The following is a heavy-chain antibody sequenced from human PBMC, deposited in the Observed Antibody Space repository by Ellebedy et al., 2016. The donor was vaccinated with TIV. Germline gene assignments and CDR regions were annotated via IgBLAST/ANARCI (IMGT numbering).Heavy chain of an antibody. CDR3: AREGAYDSGGYYELFDY. CDR2: INPSAGYT. V-gene: IGHV1-46*01. Sequence: ASVKVSXXASGYTFTSYYMHWVRQAPGQGLEWMGIINPSAGYTNYAQKFQGRVTLTRDTSTSTVYMELRSLRSDDTAVYYCAREGAYDSGGYYELFDYWGQGTLVTVSS. D-gene: IGHD3-22*01. J-gene: IGHJ4*02. CDR1: GYTFTSYY.